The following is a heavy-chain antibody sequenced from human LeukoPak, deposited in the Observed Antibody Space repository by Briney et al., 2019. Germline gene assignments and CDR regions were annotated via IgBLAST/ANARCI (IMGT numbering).Heavy chain of an antibody. D-gene: IGHD6-19*01. J-gene: IGHJ6*03. CDR3: ASTRAVGDPLYYYMDV. Sequence: ASVKVSCKASGYSFTSHYMHWVRQAPGQGLEWMGWINPNSGGTNYAQKFQGRVTMTRDTSISTAYMELSRLRSDDTAVYYCASTRAVGDPLYYYMDVWGKGTTVTISS. V-gene: IGHV1-2*02. CDR1: GYSFTSHY. CDR2: INPNSGGT.